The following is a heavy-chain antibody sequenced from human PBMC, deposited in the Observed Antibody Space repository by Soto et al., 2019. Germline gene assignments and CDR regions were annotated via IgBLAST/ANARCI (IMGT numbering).Heavy chain of an antibody. V-gene: IGHV3-33*01. J-gene: IGHJ4*02. D-gene: IGHD2-15*01. CDR2: IWYDGSNK. CDR3: ARDGYCIRGSCYSVPVFDY. Sequence: QVQLVESGGGVVQPGRSLRLSCAASGFTFSSYGMHWVRQAPGKGLEWVAVIWYDGSNKYYADSVKGRFTISRDNPKNTLYLQMNSLRAEDTAVYYCARDGYCIRGSCYSVPVFDYWGQGTLGTVSS. CDR1: GFTFSSYG.